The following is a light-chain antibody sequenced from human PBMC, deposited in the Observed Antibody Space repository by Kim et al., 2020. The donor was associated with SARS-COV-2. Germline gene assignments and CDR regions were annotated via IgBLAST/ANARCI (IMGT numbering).Light chain of an antibody. CDR1: QSVLYNSNNKNY. J-gene: IGKJ5*01. Sequence: DIVMTQSPDSLAVSLGESATINCKSSQSVLYNSNNKNYLAWYQQKPGQPPKLLIYWASTRESGIPDRFSGSGSGTDFTLTISNLQAEDVAVYYCQQYYPTHSFTFGQGTRLEIK. V-gene: IGKV4-1*01. CDR2: WAS. CDR3: QQYYPTHSFT.